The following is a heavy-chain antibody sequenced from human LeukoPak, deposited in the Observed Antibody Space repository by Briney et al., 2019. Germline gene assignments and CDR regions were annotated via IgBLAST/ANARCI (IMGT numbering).Heavy chain of an antibody. V-gene: IGHV3-21*01. D-gene: IGHD2-2*01. CDR3: ASEYQQPLDY. J-gene: IGHJ4*02. Sequence: GGSLRLSCAASGFAFSSYSMNWVRQAPGKGLEWGSSISSGSRFKYYADSVKGRFTISRDNAKNSLYLQMSSLRAEDTAVYSCASEYQQPLDYWGQGALVTVSS. CDR2: ISSGSRFK. CDR1: GFAFSSYS.